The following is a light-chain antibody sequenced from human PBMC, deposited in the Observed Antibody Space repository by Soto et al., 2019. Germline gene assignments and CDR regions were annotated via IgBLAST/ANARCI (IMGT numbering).Light chain of an antibody. V-gene: IGLV1-40*01. Sequence: QSVLTQPPSVSGAPGQRVTISCTGSSSNIGTHDVHWYQQLPGTAPKLLTYGDTNRPSGVPDRFSGSKSGTSASLAITGLQAEDEADYYCQSYDSTLSARYVFGTGTKLTVL. J-gene: IGLJ1*01. CDR2: GDT. CDR1: SSNIGTHD. CDR3: QSYDSTLSARYV.